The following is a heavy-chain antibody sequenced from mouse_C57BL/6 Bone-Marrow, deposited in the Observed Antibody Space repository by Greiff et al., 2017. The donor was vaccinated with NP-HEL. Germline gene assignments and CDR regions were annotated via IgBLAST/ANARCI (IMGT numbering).Heavy chain of an antibody. CDR3: AREGGSYFYYFDY. J-gene: IGHJ2*01. V-gene: IGHV1-54*01. Sequence: VQLQESGAELVRPGTSVKVSCKASGYAFTNYLIEWVKQRPGQGLEWIGVINPGSGGTNYNEKFKGKATLTADKSSSTAYMQPSSLTSEDSAVYFCAREGGSYFYYFDYWGQGTTLTVSS. CDR2: INPGSGGT. D-gene: IGHD2-10*01. CDR1: GYAFTNYL.